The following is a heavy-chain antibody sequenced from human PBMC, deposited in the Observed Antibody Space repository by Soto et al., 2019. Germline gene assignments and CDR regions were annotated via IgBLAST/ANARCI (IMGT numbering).Heavy chain of an antibody. J-gene: IGHJ4*02. Sequence: GASVKVSCKASGGTFSNYVVNWVRQAPGQGLEWMGRIIPISGAANYAQKFQGRVTITADKSTSTSYMELSSLRSEDTAVYYCARDMTRTVVPYFDLWGQGTLVTVSS. CDR1: GGTFSNYV. CDR3: ARDMTRTVVPYFDL. D-gene: IGHD1-7*01. V-gene: IGHV1-69*06. CDR2: IIPISGAA.